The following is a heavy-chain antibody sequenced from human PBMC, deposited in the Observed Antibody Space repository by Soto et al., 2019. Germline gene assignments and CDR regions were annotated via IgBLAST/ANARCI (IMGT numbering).Heavy chain of an antibody. Sequence: SETLSLTCTVSGFSISSSSYYWGWIRQPPGKELEWIGSIYYSGSTYYNPSLKSRVTISVDTSKNQFSLKLSSVTAADTAVYYCARQQLWFGELLSPSYYYYMDVWGKGTTVTVSS. J-gene: IGHJ6*03. D-gene: IGHD3-10*01. CDR2: IYYSGST. CDR3: ARQQLWFGELLSPSYYYYMDV. CDR1: GFSISSSSYY. V-gene: IGHV4-39*01.